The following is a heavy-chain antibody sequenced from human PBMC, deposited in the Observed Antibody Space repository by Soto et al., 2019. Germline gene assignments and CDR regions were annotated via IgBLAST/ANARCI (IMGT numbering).Heavy chain of an antibody. V-gene: IGHV4-4*02. J-gene: IGHJ6*03. CDR2: VSHSGRT. Sequence: QVHLLESGPGLVEPSGTLSLTCTVSGGSISSRNRWSWVRQSPGKGLEWSGEVSHSGRTNSNPSLKGRVTISLDKSNTQFSLNLESMTAADAAVYFCANTRGLGLMDAWGKGTTVVVSS. CDR3: ANTRGLGLMDA. CDR1: GGSISSRNR. D-gene: IGHD2-2*01.